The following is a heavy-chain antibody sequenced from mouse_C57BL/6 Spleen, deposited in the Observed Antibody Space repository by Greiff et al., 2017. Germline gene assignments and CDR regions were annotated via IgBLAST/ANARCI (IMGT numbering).Heavy chain of an antibody. J-gene: IGHJ4*01. Sequence: VQLQQSVAELVRPGASVKLSCTASGFNINNTYMHWVKQRPEQGLEWIGRIDPANGNTNYAPKFKSKATITAGTSSTTAYLQLSSLTAEDTAIYDYARFAMDYWGQGTSVTVSS. CDR2: IDPANGNT. CDR1: GFNINNTY. V-gene: IGHV14-3*01. CDR3: ARFAMDY.